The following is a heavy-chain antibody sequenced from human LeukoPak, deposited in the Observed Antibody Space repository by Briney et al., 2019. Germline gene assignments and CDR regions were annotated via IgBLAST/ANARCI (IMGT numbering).Heavy chain of an antibody. Sequence: SETLSLTCTVSGGSISSSSYYWGWIRQPPGKGLEWIGSIYYSGSTYYNPSLKSRVTISVDTSKNQFSLKLSSVTAADTAVYYCARGGDTFGGVIYVFDIWGQGTMVTVSS. CDR1: GGSISSSSYY. CDR2: IYYSGST. V-gene: IGHV4-39*07. CDR3: ARGGDTFGGVIYVFDI. D-gene: IGHD3-16*01. J-gene: IGHJ3*02.